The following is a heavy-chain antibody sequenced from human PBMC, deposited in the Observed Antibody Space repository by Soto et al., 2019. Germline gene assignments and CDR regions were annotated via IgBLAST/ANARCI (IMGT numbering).Heavy chain of an antibody. CDR2: IYYSGST. CDR1: GGSISSSSYY. D-gene: IGHD3-10*01. J-gene: IGHJ6*02. Sequence: SETLSLTCTVSGGSISSSSYYWGWIRQPPGKGLEWIGSIYYSGSTYYNPSLKSRVTISVDTSKNQFSLKLSSVTAADTAVYYCAGGYGSGSYSPYYYYGMDVWGQGTTVTVSS. CDR3: AGGYGSGSYSPYYYYGMDV. V-gene: IGHV4-39*01.